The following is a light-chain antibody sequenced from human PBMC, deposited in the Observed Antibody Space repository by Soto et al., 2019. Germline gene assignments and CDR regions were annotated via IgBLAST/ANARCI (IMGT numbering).Light chain of an antibody. CDR1: QSVSSSY. CDR2: GAS. V-gene: IGKV3-20*01. Sequence: EIVLTQSPGTLSVSPGERATLSCRASQSVSSSYLAWYQQKPGQAPRLLIYGASSRATGNPDRFSGSGSGTDFTLTISRLEPEDFAVYYCQHYGSSSKWFGQGTKVDI. J-gene: IGKJ1*01. CDR3: QHYGSSSKW.